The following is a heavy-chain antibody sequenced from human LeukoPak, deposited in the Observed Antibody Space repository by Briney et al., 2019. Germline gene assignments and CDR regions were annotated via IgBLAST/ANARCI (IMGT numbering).Heavy chain of an antibody. V-gene: IGHV3-23*01. CDR3: AKVSSGWYDFPPYYFDY. J-gene: IGHJ4*02. CDR1: GFTFSSYA. D-gene: IGHD6-19*01. CDR2: ISGSGGST. Sequence: GGSLRLSCAASGFTFSSYAMSWVRQAPGKGLEWVSAISGSGGSTYYADSVKGRFTISRDNSKNTLYLQTNSLRAEDTAVYYCAKVSSGWYDFPPYYFDYWGQGTLVTVSS.